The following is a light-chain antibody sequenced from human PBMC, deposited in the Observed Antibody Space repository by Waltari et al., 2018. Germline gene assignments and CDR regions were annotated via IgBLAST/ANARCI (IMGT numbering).Light chain of an antibody. V-gene: IGKV3-20*01. Sequence: EIMLTQSPGTLSLSPGERATLSCRASQSISRYLAWYQHKPGQAPRLLIYDESSGATGIPDRFSVIGSETDFSLTISRLEPEDFAVYYCQKYGSLPATFGQGTKVEIK. CDR2: DES. CDR3: QKYGSLPAT. CDR1: QSISRY. J-gene: IGKJ1*01.